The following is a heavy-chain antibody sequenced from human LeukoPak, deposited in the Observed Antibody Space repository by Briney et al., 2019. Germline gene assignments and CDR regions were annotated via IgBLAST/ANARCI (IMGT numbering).Heavy chain of an antibody. Sequence: SETLSLTCTVSGGSISTSNYYWGWIRQPPGKGLEWIGNIYYSGSTYYNPSLKSRVTISLDTSKNQFSLKLSSVTAADTAVYYCARPDDGAFDFWGQGTMVTVST. J-gene: IGHJ3*01. CDR1: GGSISTSNYY. CDR3: ARPDDGAFDF. D-gene: IGHD5-24*01. V-gene: IGHV4-39*01. CDR2: IYYSGST.